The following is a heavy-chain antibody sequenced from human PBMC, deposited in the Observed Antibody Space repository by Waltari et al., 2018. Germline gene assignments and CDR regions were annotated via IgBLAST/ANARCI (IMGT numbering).Heavy chain of an antibody. D-gene: IGHD3-22*01. CDR1: CDPPNHFY. CDR3: ARLQRYQYESVGFGWGFFGS. J-gene: IGHJ4*02. Sequence: QVQLPESGPGLVKSSETLFLTWLVHCDPPNHFYSPWRRQAPGKGLEWVAYVRNTGEIKCNPSLESRVTVSAVASKNQFSLRLTSVTASDTALYFCARLQRYQYESVGFGWGFFGSWGQGILVTVSS. CDR2: VRNTGEI. V-gene: IGHV4-4*08.